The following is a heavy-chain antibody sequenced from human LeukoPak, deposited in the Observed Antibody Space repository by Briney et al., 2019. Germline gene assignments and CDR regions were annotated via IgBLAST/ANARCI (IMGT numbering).Heavy chain of an antibody. V-gene: IGHV4-4*09. J-gene: IGHJ3*02. CDR2: IYTSGST. CDR1: GGSISSYY. CDR3: ARRGIAAGDAFDI. Sequence: SETLSLTCTVSGGSISSYYWSWNRQPPGKGLEWIGYIYTSGSTNYNPSLKSRVTISVDTSKDQFSLKLSSVTAADTAVYYCARRGIAAGDAFDIWGQGTMVTVSS. D-gene: IGHD6-13*01.